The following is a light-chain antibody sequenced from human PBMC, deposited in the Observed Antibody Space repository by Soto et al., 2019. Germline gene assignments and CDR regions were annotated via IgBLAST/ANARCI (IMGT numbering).Light chain of an antibody. Sequence: EIVLTQSPGTLCLSPGERATLSCRASQSVSSSYLAWYQQKPGQAPRLLIYDASNRAAGVPARFSGSGSGTDFTLTISSLEPEDFAAYYCQQYGSSQITFGGGTKVDIK. CDR2: DAS. CDR3: QQYGSSQIT. V-gene: IGKV3-20*01. J-gene: IGKJ4*01. CDR1: QSVSSSY.